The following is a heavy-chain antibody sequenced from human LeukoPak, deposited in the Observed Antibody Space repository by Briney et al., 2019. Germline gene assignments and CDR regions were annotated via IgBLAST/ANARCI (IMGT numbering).Heavy chain of an antibody. CDR1: GGSISSGSYY. J-gene: IGHJ5*02. V-gene: IGHV4-61*02. D-gene: IGHD6-6*01. CDR3: ASSWSISSAELTGWFDP. Sequence: KTSETLSLTCTVSGGSISSGSYYWSWIRQPAGKGLERIGRIYTSGSTNYNPSLKSRVTISVDTSKNQFSLKLNSVTAADTAIYYCASSWSISSAELTGWFDPWGQGTLVTVSS. CDR2: IYTSGST.